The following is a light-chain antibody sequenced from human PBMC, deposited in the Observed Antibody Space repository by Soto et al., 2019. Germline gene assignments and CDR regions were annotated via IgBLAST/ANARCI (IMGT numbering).Light chain of an antibody. CDR3: QQYGGPVPWA. Sequence: EIVLTQSPGTLSLSPGERATLSCRASQSISNNLAWYQQKPGQAPSLLFYGASNRASGVPDRFSGSGSGTDFTLTITRLEPEDFAVYYCQQYGGPVPWAFGQGTKVDIK. CDR1: QSISNN. CDR2: GAS. V-gene: IGKV3-20*01. J-gene: IGKJ1*01.